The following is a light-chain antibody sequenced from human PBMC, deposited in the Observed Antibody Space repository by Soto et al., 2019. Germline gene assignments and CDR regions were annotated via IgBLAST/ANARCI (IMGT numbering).Light chain of an antibody. CDR1: SSDVGSYNY. CDR3: SSYTTDISPYV. V-gene: IGLV2-14*01. CDR2: GVS. Sequence: QSVLTQPPFVSGSRAQCITISCTATSSDVGSYNYVSWYQQHPGKAPKLMIYGVSNRPSEISNRFSGSKSGNTASLTISGLQAEDEADYYCSSYTTDISPYVFGTGTKVTVL. J-gene: IGLJ1*01.